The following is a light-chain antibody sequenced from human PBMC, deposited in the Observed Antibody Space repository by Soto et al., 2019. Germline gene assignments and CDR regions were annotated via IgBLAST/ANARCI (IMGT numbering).Light chain of an antibody. CDR1: SSDVGVYNY. Sequence: QSALTQPASVSGSPGQSITISCTGTSSDVGVYNYVSWYQQHPGKAPKLMIYEVSNRPSGVSNRCSGSKSGNTASLTISGLQAEDEADYYCSSYTSICTLVFGNGTKVTVL. CDR3: SSYTSICTLV. J-gene: IGLJ1*01. CDR2: EVS. V-gene: IGLV2-14*01.